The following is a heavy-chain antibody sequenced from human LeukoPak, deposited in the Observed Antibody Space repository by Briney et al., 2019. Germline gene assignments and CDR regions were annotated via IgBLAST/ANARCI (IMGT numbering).Heavy chain of an antibody. Sequence: QTLSLTCAISRDSVSSNSAAWNWIRQSPSRGLEWLGRTYYRSKWYNDYAVSVKSRITINPDTSKNQFSLQLNSVTPEDTAAYYCARDTNDYVWGSYRPGPIDYWGQGTLVTVSS. CDR3: ARDTNDYVWGSYRPGPIDY. J-gene: IGHJ4*02. CDR2: TYYRSKWYN. D-gene: IGHD3-16*02. CDR1: RDSVSSNSAA. V-gene: IGHV6-1*01.